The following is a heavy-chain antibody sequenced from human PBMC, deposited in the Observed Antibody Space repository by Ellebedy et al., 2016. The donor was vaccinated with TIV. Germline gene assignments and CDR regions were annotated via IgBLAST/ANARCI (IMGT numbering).Heavy chain of an antibody. CDR3: ARGGSGWYGKVETIDY. V-gene: IGHV1-18*01. CDR1: GYTFTSYG. D-gene: IGHD6-19*01. J-gene: IGHJ4*02. Sequence: ASVKVSXXASGYTFTSYGISWVRQAPGQGLEWMGWIGAYNGNTNYAQKLQGRVTMTTDTSTSTAYMELRSLRSDDTAVYYCARGGSGWYGKVETIDYWGQGTLVTVSS. CDR2: IGAYNGNT.